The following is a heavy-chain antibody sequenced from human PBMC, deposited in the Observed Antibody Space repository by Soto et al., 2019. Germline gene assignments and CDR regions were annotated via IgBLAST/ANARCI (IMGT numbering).Heavy chain of an antibody. CDR1: GFTFSSYT. V-gene: IGHV3-21*01. CDR3: ARPSQPYYYDSSAYPDY. Sequence: GGSLRLSCAASGFTFSSYTMNWVRQAPGKGLEWVSSISSSSSYIYYADSVKGRFTISRDNAKNSLYLQMNSLRAEDTAVYYCARPSQPYYYDSSAYPDYWGQGTLVTVSS. CDR2: ISSSSSYI. J-gene: IGHJ4*02. D-gene: IGHD3-22*01.